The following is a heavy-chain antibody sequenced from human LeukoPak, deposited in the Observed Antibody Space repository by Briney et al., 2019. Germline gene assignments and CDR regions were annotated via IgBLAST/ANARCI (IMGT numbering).Heavy chain of an antibody. Sequence: PGGSLRLSCAASGFTFGTYWMNWVRQAPGKGLEWVANIRQDGSEKYFVDSVKGRFTISRDNAKDSLYLQMNSLRAEDTAVYYCAGSNSLDYYYGMDVWGQGTTVTVSS. D-gene: IGHD4-4*01. CDR1: GFTFGTYW. J-gene: IGHJ6*02. V-gene: IGHV3-7*01. CDR2: IRQDGSEK. CDR3: AGSNSLDYYYGMDV.